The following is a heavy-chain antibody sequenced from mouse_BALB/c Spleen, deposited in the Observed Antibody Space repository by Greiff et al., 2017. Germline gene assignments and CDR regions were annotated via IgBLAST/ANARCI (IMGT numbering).Heavy chain of an antibody. Sequence: QVQLQQSGAELVKPGASVKLSCKASGYTFTSYYMYWVKQRPGQGLEWIGEINPSNGGTNFNEKFKSKATLTVDKSSSTAYMQLSSLTSEDSAVYYCTRWYDNAMDYWGQGTSVTVSS. D-gene: IGHD2-14*01. CDR1: GYTFTSYY. V-gene: IGHV1S81*02. J-gene: IGHJ4*01. CDR3: TRWYDNAMDY. CDR2: INPSNGGT.